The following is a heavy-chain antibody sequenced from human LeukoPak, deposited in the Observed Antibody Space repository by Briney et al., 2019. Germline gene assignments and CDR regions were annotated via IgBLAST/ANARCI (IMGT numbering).Heavy chain of an antibody. J-gene: IGHJ4*02. Sequence: SETLSLTCTVSGGSIRNLDYHWGWIRQPPGKALEWIGSVYYSGRTYYNPSLKSRVTISVDTSKNQFSLKLSSVTAADTAVYYCASRTLRDYYDSSGYFAWRYWGQGTLVTVSS. CDR3: ASRTLRDYYDSSGYFAWRY. CDR2: VYYSGRT. V-gene: IGHV4-39*07. CDR1: GGSIRNLDYH. D-gene: IGHD3-22*01.